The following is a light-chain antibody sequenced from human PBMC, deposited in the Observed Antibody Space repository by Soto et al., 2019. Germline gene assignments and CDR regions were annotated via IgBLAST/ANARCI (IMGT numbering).Light chain of an antibody. J-gene: IGKJ1*01. CDR3: QQYSKSPLT. CDR2: DAF. CDR1: QSVSSY. Sequence: EIVLTQSPAYLSLSPGERVTLSCRASQSVSSYLAWYQQKPGQTPSLLIYDAFIRATGIPDRFSGSGSGTDFTLTISRLEPEDFAVYYCQQYSKSPLTFGQGTKVEIK. V-gene: IGKV3-11*01.